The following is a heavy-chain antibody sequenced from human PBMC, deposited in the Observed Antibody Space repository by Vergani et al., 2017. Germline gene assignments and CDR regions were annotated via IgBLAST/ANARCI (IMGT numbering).Heavy chain of an antibody. V-gene: IGHV3-30*18. CDR2: ISYDGSNK. CDR1: GFTFSIYG. J-gene: IGHJ6*03. Sequence: QVQLVESGGGVVQPGRSLRLSCAASGFTFSIYGLHWVRQAPGKGLEWVAVISYDGSNKYYADSVKGRFTIFRDHSKNTLYLPMNSLRAEDTAVYYCAKTPRGDVVVPAAPFGYYYYYMDVWGKGTTVTVSS. CDR3: AKTPRGDVVVPAAPFGYYYYYMDV. D-gene: IGHD2-2*01.